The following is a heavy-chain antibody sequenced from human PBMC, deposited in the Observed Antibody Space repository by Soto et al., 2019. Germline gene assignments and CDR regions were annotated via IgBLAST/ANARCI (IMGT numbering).Heavy chain of an antibody. D-gene: IGHD3-22*01. V-gene: IGHV3-30-3*01. CDR2: ISYDGSKK. J-gene: IGHJ4*02. CDR3: ARVPTYYDDSSGYQYGHCYY. Sequence: GGTLRLSCAASGLTFSSYAMHWVRQAPGKGLEWVAVISYDGSKKYYADSVKGRFTISRDNSKNTLYLQMNSLRAEDTAVYYCARVPTYYDDSSGYQYGHCYYWGQGTLGTVSS. CDR1: GLTFSSYA.